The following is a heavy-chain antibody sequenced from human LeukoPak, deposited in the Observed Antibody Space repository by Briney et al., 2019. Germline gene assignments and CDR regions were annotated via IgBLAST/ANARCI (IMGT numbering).Heavy chain of an antibody. V-gene: IGHV1-69*05. J-gene: IGHJ4*02. Sequence: SVKVSCKASGGTFSSYAISWVRQAPGQGLEWMGRIIPIFGTANYAQKFQGRVTITTDESTSTAYMELSSLRSEDTAVYYCASSRGGNIVVVPAAIPATFDYWGQGTLVTVSS. CDR1: GGTFSSYA. CDR3: ASSRGGNIVVVPAAIPATFDY. D-gene: IGHD2-2*02. CDR2: IIPIFGTA.